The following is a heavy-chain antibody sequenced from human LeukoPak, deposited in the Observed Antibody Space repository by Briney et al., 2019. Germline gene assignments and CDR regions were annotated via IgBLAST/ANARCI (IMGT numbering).Heavy chain of an antibody. J-gene: IGHJ2*01. D-gene: IGHD5-12*01. CDR3: ARGATGSVGYFDL. V-gene: IGHV4-59*01. CDR1: GGSISSYY. Sequence: SETLSLTCTVSGGSISSYYWSWIRQPPGKGLEWIGYNYYSGSTNYNPSLKSRVTISVDTSKNQFSLKLSSVTAADTAVYYCARGATGSVGYFDLWGRGTLVIVSS. CDR2: NYYSGST.